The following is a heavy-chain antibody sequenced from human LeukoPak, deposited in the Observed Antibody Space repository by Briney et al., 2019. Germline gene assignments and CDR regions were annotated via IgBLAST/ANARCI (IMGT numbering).Heavy chain of an antibody. CDR1: GFTFSYYT. Sequence: GGSLRLSCAASGFTFSYYTINWVRQAPGKGLEWVSSISSSGNYIYYADSVKGRFTISRDNAKNSLHLQMNSLRAEDTAVYYCARVFGQQPPNYWDQGTPVTVSS. D-gene: IGHD6-13*01. CDR3: ARVFGQQPPNY. J-gene: IGHJ4*02. V-gene: IGHV3-21*01. CDR2: ISSSGNYI.